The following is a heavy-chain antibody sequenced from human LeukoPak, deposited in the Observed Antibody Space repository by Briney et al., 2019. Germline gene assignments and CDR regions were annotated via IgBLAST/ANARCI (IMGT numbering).Heavy chain of an antibody. D-gene: IGHD4-17*01. CDR3: ARVDPGDYFDY. CDR2: IKQDGSEK. Sequence: GGSLRLSCAASGFTFGSYWMSWVRQAPGKGLEWVANIKQDGSEKYYVDSVKGRFTISRDSAKNSLYLQMNSLRAEDTAVYYCARVDPGDYFDYWGQGTLVTVSS. V-gene: IGHV3-7*03. J-gene: IGHJ4*02. CDR1: GFTFGSYW.